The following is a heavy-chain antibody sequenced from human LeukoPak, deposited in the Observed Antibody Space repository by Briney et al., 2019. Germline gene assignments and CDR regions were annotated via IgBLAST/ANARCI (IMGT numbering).Heavy chain of an antibody. CDR1: GFTFSSYA. CDR3: ARDASYSSGWFDY. J-gene: IGHJ4*02. CDR2: ISGSGGSA. V-gene: IGHV3-23*01. Sequence: GGSLRLSCAASGFTFSSYAMSWVRQAPGKGLEWVSAISGSGGSAYYADSVKGRFTISRDNSKNTLYLQMNSLRAEDTAVYYCARDASYSSGWFDYWGQGTLVTVSS. D-gene: IGHD6-19*01.